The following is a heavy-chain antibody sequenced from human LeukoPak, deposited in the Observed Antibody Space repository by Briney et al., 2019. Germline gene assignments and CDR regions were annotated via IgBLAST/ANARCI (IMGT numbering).Heavy chain of an antibody. D-gene: IGHD1-26*01. Sequence: GRSLRLSCAASGFTFSSYAMTWVRQAPGKGLEWVSGISGSGDTTYYADSVKGRFTISRDNSKNTLDLQMNSLRAEDTAVYYCAKEGGGGGTYDYWGQGTLVTVSS. V-gene: IGHV3-23*01. CDR1: GFTFSSYA. CDR2: ISGSGDTT. J-gene: IGHJ4*02. CDR3: AKEGGGGGTYDY.